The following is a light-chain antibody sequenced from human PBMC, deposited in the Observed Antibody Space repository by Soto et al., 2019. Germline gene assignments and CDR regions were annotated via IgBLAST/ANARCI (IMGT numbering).Light chain of an antibody. CDR3: QQYGTSPRT. J-gene: IGKJ1*01. V-gene: IGKV3-20*01. CDR1: QSFSSSY. Sequence: EIVFTQSPCTLSLSPGERATLSCRASQSFSSSYLAWYQQKPGKAPRLLIYETSRRATGIPDRFSGSGSQTDFTLTISRLEPEDFAVYYCQQYGTSPRTFGQGTKVDIK. CDR2: ETS.